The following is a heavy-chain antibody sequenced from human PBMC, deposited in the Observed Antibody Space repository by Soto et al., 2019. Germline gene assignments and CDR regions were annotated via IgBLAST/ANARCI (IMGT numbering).Heavy chain of an antibody. V-gene: IGHV3-23*01. CDR3: AKDLDNWNAIDTFHI. CDR1: GFTFSSFA. J-gene: IGHJ3*02. Sequence: GSLRLSCAASGFTFSSFAMGWVRQAPGKGLEWVSGISSSGDSTHYADSVKGRFAISRDNSKNTLYLQMNSLRDEDTAVYHCAKDLDNWNAIDTFHIWGQGTMVTVSS. D-gene: IGHD1-1*01. CDR2: ISSSGDST.